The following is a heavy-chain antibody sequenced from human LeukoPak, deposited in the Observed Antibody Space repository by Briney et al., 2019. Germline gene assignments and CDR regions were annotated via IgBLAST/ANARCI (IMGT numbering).Heavy chain of an antibody. CDR3: ARLSGYSSGHYYSDY. CDR2: IYYSGST. CDR1: GGSISSGGYY. D-gene: IGHD3-22*01. V-gene: IGHV4-31*03. Sequence: SETLSLTCTVSGGSISSGGYYWSWIRQYPGKGLEWIGYIYYSGSTYYNPSLKGRITISVDTSKNQFSLKLNSVTAADTAVYYCARLSGYSSGHYYSDYWGQGTLVTVSS. J-gene: IGHJ4*02.